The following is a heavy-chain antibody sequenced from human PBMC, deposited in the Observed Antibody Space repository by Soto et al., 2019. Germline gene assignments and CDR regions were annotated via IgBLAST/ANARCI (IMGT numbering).Heavy chain of an antibody. J-gene: IGHJ3*02. D-gene: IGHD2-21*01. CDR1: GGSINSRSYY. CDR2: IFYSGST. Sequence: LSLTCTVSGGSINSRSYYWGWIRQPPGKGLEWIGSIFYSGSTYYNPSVQSRVTISVDTSKNQFSLMLSSVIAADTAVYYCARLQAITRPPEDAFEMWGPGTMVTVSS. V-gene: IGHV4-39*01. CDR3: ARLQAITRPPEDAFEM.